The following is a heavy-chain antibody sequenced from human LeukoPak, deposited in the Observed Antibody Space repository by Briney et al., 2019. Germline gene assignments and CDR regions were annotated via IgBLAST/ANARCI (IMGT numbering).Heavy chain of an antibody. V-gene: IGHV1-18*01. CDR2: ISAYNGNT. CDR3: ARLKGRIAVAGDYYYYGMDV. Sequence: ASVKVSCKASGYTFTSYGISLVRQAPGQGLEWMGWISAYNGNTNYAQKLQGRVTMTTDTSTSTAYMELRSLRSDDTAVYYCARLKGRIAVAGDYYYYGMDVWGQGTTVTVSS. D-gene: IGHD6-19*01. CDR1: GYTFTSYG. J-gene: IGHJ6*02.